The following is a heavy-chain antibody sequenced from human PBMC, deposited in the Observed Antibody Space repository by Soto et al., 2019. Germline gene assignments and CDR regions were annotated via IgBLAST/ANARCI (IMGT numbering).Heavy chain of an antibody. D-gene: IGHD5-12*01. CDR3: AREGVAPYYYYGTDV. CDR1: GYTFTRSG. J-gene: IGHJ6*02. V-gene: IGHV1-18*01. Sequence: GASVKVSCKASGYTFTRSGISWVRQAPGQGLEWMGWISTYNGDTNYAQTFQGRVTMTTDTSTSTVHMEVRSLRSDDTAVYYCAREGVAPYYYYGTDVWGQGTPVPVSS. CDR2: ISTYNGDT.